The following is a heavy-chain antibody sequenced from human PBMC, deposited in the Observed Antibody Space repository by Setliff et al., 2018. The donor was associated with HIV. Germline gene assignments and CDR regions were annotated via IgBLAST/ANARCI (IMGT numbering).Heavy chain of an antibody. V-gene: IGHV4-39*07. Sequence: SETLSLTCTVSGGSISSSSYYWGWIRQPPGKGLEWIGSIYYSGGTYYNPSLKSRVTILVDTSKNQFSLKLSSATAADTAVYYCARVYVVLPTSNRFDPWGQGTLVTVSS. D-gene: IGHD2-2*01. J-gene: IGHJ5*02. CDR2: IYYSGGT. CDR3: ARVYVVLPTSNRFDP. CDR1: GGSISSSSYY.